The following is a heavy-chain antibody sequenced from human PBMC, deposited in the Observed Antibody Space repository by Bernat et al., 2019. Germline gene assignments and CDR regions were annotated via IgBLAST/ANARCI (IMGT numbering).Heavy chain of an antibody. CDR3: ARDYLGLTGWFDP. CDR2: INPSGDGA. D-gene: IGHD1-1*01. V-gene: IGHV1-46*01. CDR1: GYTFTSYY. J-gene: IGHJ5*02. Sequence: QVQLVQSGAEVKKPGASVKVSCKASGYTFTSYYMHWVRQAPGQGLEWMGIINPSGDGASYSQRFRGRVTMSRDTSTSTVYMELSSLQSEDTAVYYCARDYLGLTGWFDPWGQGTLVIVSS.